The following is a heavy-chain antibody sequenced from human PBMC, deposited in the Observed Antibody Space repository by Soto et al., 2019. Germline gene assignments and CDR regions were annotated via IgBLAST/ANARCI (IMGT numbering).Heavy chain of an antibody. Sequence: VQLVQSGAEVQKPGSSVKVSCKASGGTFDSYVISWLRQAPGQGLEWMGGIMPIFGTPNYAQRFRGRVTISADESTSTAYLELSSLTSDDTAVYYCARVHSSGIFYFVDPWGQGTLVTVSS. CDR2: IMPIFGTP. V-gene: IGHV1-69*01. CDR1: GGTFDSYV. CDR3: ARVHSSGIFYFVDP. D-gene: IGHD3-10*01. J-gene: IGHJ5*02.